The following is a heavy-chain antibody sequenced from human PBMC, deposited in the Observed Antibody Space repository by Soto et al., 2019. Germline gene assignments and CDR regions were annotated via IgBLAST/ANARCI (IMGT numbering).Heavy chain of an antibody. Sequence: ETLSLTCTVSGGSISSYYWSWIRQPPGKGLEWIGYIYYSGSTNYNPSLKSRVTISVDTSKNQFSLKLSSVTAADTAVYYCARDGWNDVSGYYYYYMDVWGKGTTVTVSS. CDR3: ARDGWNDVSGYYYYYMDV. V-gene: IGHV4-59*12. CDR1: GGSISSYY. D-gene: IGHD1-1*01. J-gene: IGHJ6*03. CDR2: IYYSGST.